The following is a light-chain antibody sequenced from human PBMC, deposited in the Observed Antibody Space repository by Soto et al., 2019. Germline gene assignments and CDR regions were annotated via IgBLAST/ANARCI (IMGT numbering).Light chain of an antibody. V-gene: IGLV8-61*01. CDR1: SGSVSTSFY. CDR3: VLYMGSGIWV. CDR2: NTN. J-gene: IGLJ3*02. Sequence: QTVVTQEPSFSVSPGRTVTLTCGLSSGSVSTSFYPSWYQQTPGQAPRTLIYNTNGRSSGVPDRFSGSILGNKAALTITGAQADDESDCYCVLYMGSGIWVFGGGTKLTVL.